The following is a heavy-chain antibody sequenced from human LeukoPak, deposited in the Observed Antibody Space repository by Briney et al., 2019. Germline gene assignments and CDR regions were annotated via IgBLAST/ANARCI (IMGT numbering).Heavy chain of an antibody. V-gene: IGHV4-39*01. Sequence: SETLSLTCTVSGGSISSSSYYWGWIRQPPGKGLEWIGSIYYSGSTYYNPSLKSRVTISVDTSKNQFSLKLSSVTAADTAVYYSARLYGDYVVDYWGQGTLVTVSS. D-gene: IGHD4-17*01. CDR3: ARLYGDYVVDY. J-gene: IGHJ4*02. CDR1: GGSISSSSYY. CDR2: IYYSGST.